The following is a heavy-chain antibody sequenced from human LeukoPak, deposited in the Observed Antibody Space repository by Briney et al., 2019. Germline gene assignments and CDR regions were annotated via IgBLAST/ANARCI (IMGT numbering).Heavy chain of an antibody. V-gene: IGHV1-2*02. D-gene: IGHD3-10*01. CDR2: INPNSGGT. CDR1: GYTFTGYY. CDR3: ARDITDSILSDDAFDI. J-gene: IGHJ3*02. Sequence: ASVKVSCKASGYTFTGYYMHWVRQAPGQGLEWMGWINPNSGGTNYAQKFQGRVTMTRDTSISTAYMELSRLRSDDTAVYYCARDITDSILSDDAFDIWGQGTMVTVSS.